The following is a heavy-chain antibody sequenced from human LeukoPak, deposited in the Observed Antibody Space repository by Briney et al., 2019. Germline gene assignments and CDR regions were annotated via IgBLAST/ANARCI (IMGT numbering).Heavy chain of an antibody. V-gene: IGHV3-53*01. J-gene: IGHJ4*02. D-gene: IGHD1-26*01. CDR1: GFTVSSNY. CDR2: IYSGGST. Sequence: PGGSLRLSCAASGFTVSSNYVSWVRQAPGKGLEWVSVIYSGGSTYYADSVKGRFTISRDNSKNALYLQMNSLRAEDTAVYYCARARIEWEPFFDYWGQGTLVTVSS. CDR3: ARARIEWEPFFDY.